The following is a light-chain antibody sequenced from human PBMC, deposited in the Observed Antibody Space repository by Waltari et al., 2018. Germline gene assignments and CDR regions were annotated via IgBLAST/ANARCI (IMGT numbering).Light chain of an antibody. CDR3: QAWDNSTVV. V-gene: IGLV3-1*01. Sequence: SYELTQPPSVSVSPGQPASIPCSGDTLGDKYASWYQQKPGQSPVLVIYQDDKRPSGIPERFSGSNSGDTATLTIGGTQATDEADYFCQAWDNSTVVFGGGTKLTVL. J-gene: IGLJ2*01. CDR1: TLGDKY. CDR2: QDD.